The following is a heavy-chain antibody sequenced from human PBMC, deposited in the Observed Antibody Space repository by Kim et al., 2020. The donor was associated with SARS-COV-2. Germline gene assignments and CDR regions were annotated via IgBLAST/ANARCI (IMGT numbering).Heavy chain of an antibody. CDR3: ARPFIAAADKKGGYYYGMDV. CDR1: GYSFTSYW. D-gene: IGHD6-13*01. J-gene: IGHJ6*02. Sequence: GESLKISCKGSGYSFTSYWISWVRQMPGKGLEWMGRIDPSDSYTNYSPSFQGHVTISADKSISTAYLQWSSLKASDTAMYYCARPFIAAADKKGGYYYGMDVWGQGTTVTVSS. CDR2: IDPSDSYT. V-gene: IGHV5-10-1*01.